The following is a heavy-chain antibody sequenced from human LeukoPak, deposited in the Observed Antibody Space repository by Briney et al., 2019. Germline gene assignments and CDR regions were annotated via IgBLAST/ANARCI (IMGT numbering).Heavy chain of an antibody. CDR2: IKQDGSEK. CDR1: GFSFSSYW. Sequence: GGSLRLSCAVSGFSFSSYWMSWVRQAPGKGLEWVANIKQDGSEKYYVDSVKSRFTISRDNAKNSLYLQMNSLRAEDTAVYYCARDRLDYDILTGRYYYFDYWGQGTLVTVSS. D-gene: IGHD3-9*01. J-gene: IGHJ4*02. V-gene: IGHV3-7*04. CDR3: ARDRLDYDILTGRYYYFDY.